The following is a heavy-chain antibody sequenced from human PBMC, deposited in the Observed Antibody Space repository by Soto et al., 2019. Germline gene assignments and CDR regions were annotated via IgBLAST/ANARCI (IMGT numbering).Heavy chain of an antibody. J-gene: IGHJ6*02. CDR1: GYSFTGYW. CDR3: ARQPSYSSSWYNYGMDV. V-gene: IGHV5-51*01. D-gene: IGHD6-13*01. Sequence: GKSLKTSCKGSGYSFTGYWIGWVRQLPGKGLEWMGIIYPGDSDTRYSPSFQGQVTISADKSISTAYLQWSSLKASDTAMYYCARQPSYSSSWYNYGMDVWGQGTTVTVSS. CDR2: IYPGDSDT.